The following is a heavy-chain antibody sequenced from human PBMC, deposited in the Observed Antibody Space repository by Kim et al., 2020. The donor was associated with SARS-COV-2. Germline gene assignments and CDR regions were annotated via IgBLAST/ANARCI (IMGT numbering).Heavy chain of an antibody. V-gene: IGHV1-18*01. Sequence: ASVKVSCKASGYTFTSYGISWVRQAPGQGLEWMGWISAYNGNTNYAQKLQGRVTMTTDTSTSTAYMELRSLRSDDTAVYYCARDIRITMIVVPQDAFDIWGQGTMVTVSS. CDR3: ARDIRITMIVVPQDAFDI. D-gene: IGHD3-22*01. CDR2: ISAYNGNT. J-gene: IGHJ3*02. CDR1: GYTFTSYG.